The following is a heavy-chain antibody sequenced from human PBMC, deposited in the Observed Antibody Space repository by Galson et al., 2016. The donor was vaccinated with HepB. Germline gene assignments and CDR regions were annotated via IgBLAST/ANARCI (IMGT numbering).Heavy chain of an antibody. D-gene: IGHD5-24*01. CDR3: AKLGGGYKGKGHWYFDV. CDR2: IFPGDSET. Sequence: QSGAEVKKPGESLKISCEGSGYSFASYWIGWVRQMPGKGLEWMGIIFPGDSETKYSPSFQGQVTISADKSINTAYLQWNSLEASDTAMYYCAKLGGGYKGKGHWYFDVWGRGTLVTVSS. J-gene: IGHJ2*01. CDR1: GYSFASYW. V-gene: IGHV5-51*01.